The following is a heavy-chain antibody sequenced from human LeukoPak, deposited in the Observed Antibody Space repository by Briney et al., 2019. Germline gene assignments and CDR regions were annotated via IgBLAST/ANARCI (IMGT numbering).Heavy chain of an antibody. J-gene: IGHJ5*02. V-gene: IGHV4-39*02. CDR1: GASISGSGYY. Sequence: SETLSLTCAVSGASISGSGYYWGWIRQPPGKGLEWIGNIYSSGSTYYNASLQSRVTISIDTSKNQFSLKLSSVTAADTAVYYCARERWHMPGWFDPWGQGTLVTVSS. CDR2: IYSSGST. D-gene: IGHD5-24*01. CDR3: ARERWHMPGWFDP.